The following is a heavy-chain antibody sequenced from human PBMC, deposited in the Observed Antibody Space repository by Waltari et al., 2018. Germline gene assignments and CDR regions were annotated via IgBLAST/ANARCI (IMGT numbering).Heavy chain of an antibody. J-gene: IGHJ2*01. V-gene: IGHV4-31*03. CDR3: AREVWGGSSGFWYFDL. Sequence: QVQLQESGPGLVKPSQTLSLTCTVSGGSLSSVGYFWSWIRQRPGRGLEWIGYMYYSGNIYYNPTLKSRVRISVDTSKNQFSLNLSSVTAADTAVYYCAREVWGGSSGFWYFDLWGRGTLVTVSS. D-gene: IGHD6-25*01. CDR1: GGSLSSVGYF. CDR2: MYYSGNI.